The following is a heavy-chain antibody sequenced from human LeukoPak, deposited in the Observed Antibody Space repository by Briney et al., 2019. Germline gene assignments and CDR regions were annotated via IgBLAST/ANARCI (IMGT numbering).Heavy chain of an antibody. CDR1: GGSISSYY. CDR2: IYYSGST. J-gene: IGHJ4*02. CDR3: ASLPSNTVTHDY. Sequence: PSETLSLTCTVSGGSISSYYWSWIRQPPGKGLEWIGYIYYSGSTNYNPSLKSRVTISVDTSKNQFTLKLSSVTAADTAVYYCASLPSNTVTHDYWGQGTLVTVSS. D-gene: IGHD4-11*01. V-gene: IGHV4-59*08.